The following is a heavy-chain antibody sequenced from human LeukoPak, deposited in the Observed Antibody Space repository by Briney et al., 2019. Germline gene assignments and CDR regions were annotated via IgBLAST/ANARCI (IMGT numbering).Heavy chain of an antibody. D-gene: IGHD3-22*01. V-gene: IGHV3-21*01. CDR1: GFTVSSNY. Sequence: GGSLRLSCAASGFTVSSNYMTWVRQAPGKGLEWVSSISSSSSYIYYADSVKGRFTISRDNAKNSLFLQMNSLRAEDTAVYYCARATYYDSSGYSWGQGTLVTVSS. J-gene: IGHJ5*02. CDR2: ISSSSSYI. CDR3: ARATYYDSSGYS.